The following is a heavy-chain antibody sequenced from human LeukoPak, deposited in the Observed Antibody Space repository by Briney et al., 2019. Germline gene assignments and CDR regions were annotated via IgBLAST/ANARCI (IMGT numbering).Heavy chain of an antibody. CDR3: ARDYYGSGSYYHDY. V-gene: IGHV1-18*01. J-gene: IGHJ4*02. CDR1: GYTFTSYG. Sequence: GASVKVSCKASGYTFTSYGISWVRQAPGQGLEWMGWISAYNGNTNYAQKLQGRVTMTTDTSTSTAYMELRSLRSDDTAVYYCARDYYGSGSYYHDYWGQGTLVTVPS. CDR2: ISAYNGNT. D-gene: IGHD3-10*01.